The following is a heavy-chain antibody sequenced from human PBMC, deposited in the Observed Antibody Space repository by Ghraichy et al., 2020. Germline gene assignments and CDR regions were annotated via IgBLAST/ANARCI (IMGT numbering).Heavy chain of an antibody. Sequence: GGSLRLSCAASGFSFSNSWMSWVRQAPGRGLEWVANIKPDGSQKYYVDSVKGRITISRDNAKNSLFLQMNSLRAEDTAVYYCARDRSSSWYPYLDYWGQGTPVTLAT. V-gene: IGHV3-7*04. J-gene: IGHJ4*02. CDR2: IKPDGSQK. D-gene: IGHD6-13*01. CDR3: ARDRSSSWYPYLDY. CDR1: GFSFSNSW.